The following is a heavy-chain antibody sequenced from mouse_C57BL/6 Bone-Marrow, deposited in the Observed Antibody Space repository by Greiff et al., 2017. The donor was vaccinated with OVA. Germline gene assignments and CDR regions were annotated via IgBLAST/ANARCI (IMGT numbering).Heavy chain of an antibody. CDR1: GFTFSSYG. CDR3: ARHYYGSSYY. Sequence: EVKVVESGGDLVKPGGSRKLSCAASGFTFSSYGMSWVRQTPDKRLEWVATISSGGSYTYYPDSVKGRFTISRDNAKNTLYLQMSSLKSEDTAMYYCARHYYGSSYYWGQGTTLTVSS. V-gene: IGHV5-6*01. J-gene: IGHJ2*01. CDR2: ISSGGSYT. D-gene: IGHD1-1*01.